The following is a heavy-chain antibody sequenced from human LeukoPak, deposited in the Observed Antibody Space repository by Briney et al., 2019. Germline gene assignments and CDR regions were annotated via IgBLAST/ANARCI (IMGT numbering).Heavy chain of an antibody. CDR1: GYTFTSYG. D-gene: IGHD4-17*01. CDR3: ARVKPTVTTSVGAFDI. V-gene: IGHV1-18*04. CDR2: IFAYNGNT. J-gene: IGHJ3*02. Sequence: ASVKVSCKASGYTFTSYGIGWGGQAPGQGLVCMGWIFAYNGNTNYAQKLQGRVTMTTDTSTSTAYMELRSLRSDDTAVYYCARVKPTVTTSVGAFDIWGQGTMVTVSS.